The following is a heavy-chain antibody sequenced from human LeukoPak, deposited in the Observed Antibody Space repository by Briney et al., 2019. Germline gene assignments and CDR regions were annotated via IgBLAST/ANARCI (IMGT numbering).Heavy chain of an antibody. J-gene: IGHJ4*02. CDR2: IYYSGST. CDR3: VKLVSSGWYYDY. Sequence: SETLSLTCTVSAGSISSNYWSWIRQPPGKGLESIGYIYYSGSTNYNPSLKSRVTMSVNTSKNQFSLQVSFVTAAVTAVYYWVKLVSSGWYYDYWGQGTLVTVSS. D-gene: IGHD6-19*01. V-gene: IGHV4-59*08. CDR1: AGSISSNY.